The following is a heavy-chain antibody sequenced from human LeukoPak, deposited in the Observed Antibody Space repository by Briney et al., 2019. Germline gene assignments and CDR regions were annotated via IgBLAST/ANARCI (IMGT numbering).Heavy chain of an antibody. Sequence: PGGSLRLSCAASGLTFSSHWMHWVRQAPGKGLVWVSRITNDGSSTTYADSVKGRFTISRDNAKNMLYLQVNSLRAEDTAVYYFAKDSIAGANRLLDYWGQGTLVTVSS. J-gene: IGHJ4*02. CDR3: AKDSIAGANRLLDY. V-gene: IGHV3-74*01. D-gene: IGHD1-26*01. CDR1: GLTFSSHW. CDR2: ITNDGSST.